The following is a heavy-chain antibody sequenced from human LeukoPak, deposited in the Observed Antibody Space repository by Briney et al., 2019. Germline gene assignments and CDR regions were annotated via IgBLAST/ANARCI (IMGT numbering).Heavy chain of an antibody. CDR3: ARGGRYYYDSSGWFDP. V-gene: IGHV1-2*02. Sequence: GASVKVSCKASGYTFTGYYMHWVRQAPSQGLEWMGWINPNSGGTNYAQKFQGRVTITRDASISTAYMELSRLRSDDTAVYYCARGGRYYYDSSGWFDPWGQGTLVTVSS. J-gene: IGHJ5*02. D-gene: IGHD3-22*01. CDR2: INPNSGGT. CDR1: GYTFTGYY.